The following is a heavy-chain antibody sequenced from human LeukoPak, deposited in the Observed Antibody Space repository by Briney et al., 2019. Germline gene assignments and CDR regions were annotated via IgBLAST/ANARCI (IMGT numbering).Heavy chain of an antibody. D-gene: IGHD3-22*01. J-gene: IGHJ6*02. V-gene: IGHV1-8*01. CDR2: MNPNSGNT. Sequence: ASVKVSCKASGYTFTSYDINWVRQATGQGLEWMGWMNPNSGNTGYAQKFQGRVTMTRNTSISTAYMELSSLRSEDTAVYYCARSSAGYYDSSGYYYPTGYYGMDVWGQGTTVTVSS. CDR3: ARSSAGYYDSSGYYYPTGYYGMDV. CDR1: GYTFTSYD.